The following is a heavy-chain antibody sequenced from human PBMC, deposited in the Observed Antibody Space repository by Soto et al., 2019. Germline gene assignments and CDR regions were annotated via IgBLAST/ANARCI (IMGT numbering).Heavy chain of an antibody. Sequence: SETLSLTCAVYGAPFSGYYWTWIRQPPGKGLEWIGEINHTGSTKYNPSLKSRVTISLDTSKNQFSLSMRSVTAADTAVYYCARGREIFGAVTPFEYWGQGTQVTVSS. CDR1: GAPFSGYY. D-gene: IGHD3-3*01. CDR3: ARGREIFGAVTPFEY. J-gene: IGHJ4*02. V-gene: IGHV4-34*01. CDR2: INHTGST.